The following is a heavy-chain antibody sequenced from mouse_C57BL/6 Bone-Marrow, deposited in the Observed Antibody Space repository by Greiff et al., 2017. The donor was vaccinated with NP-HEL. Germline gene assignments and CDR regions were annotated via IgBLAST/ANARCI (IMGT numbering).Heavy chain of an antibody. Sequence: QVQLQQSGAELVRPGTSVKVSCKASGYAFTNYLIEWVKQRPGQGLEWIGVINPGSGGTNYNEKFKGKATLTADKSSSTAYMQLSSLTSEDSAVYFCARSHYRMEYWGQGTSVTVSS. CDR2: INPGSGGT. J-gene: IGHJ4*01. D-gene: IGHD2-14*01. CDR1: GYAFTNYL. V-gene: IGHV1-54*01. CDR3: ARSHYRMEY.